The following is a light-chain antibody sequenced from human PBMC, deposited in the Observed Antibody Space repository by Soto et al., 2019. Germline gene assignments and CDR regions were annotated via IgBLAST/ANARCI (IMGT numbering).Light chain of an antibody. Sequence: EIVLTQSPGTLSLSPGERATLSCRASQSVSSSYLAWYQQKPGQAPRLLIYGASSRATGIPDRFSGSGSGTDFTLTISRLGPEDFAVYYCQQYGGSFRVFGPGTKVDIK. CDR2: GAS. CDR3: QQYGGSFRV. V-gene: IGKV3-20*01. J-gene: IGKJ3*01. CDR1: QSVSSSY.